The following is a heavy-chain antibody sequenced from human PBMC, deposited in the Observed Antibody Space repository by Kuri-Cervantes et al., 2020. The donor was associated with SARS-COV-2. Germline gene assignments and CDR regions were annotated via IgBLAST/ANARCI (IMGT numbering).Heavy chain of an antibody. Sequence: ASVKVSCKAPETTFPNYDINWVRQATGQGLEWMGMVKTNSGNTLYAQIFQGRVTITRNTSISTAYMELSSLRSEDTAVYYCARGAKIRGYSGYEFLYYYYYMDVWGKGTTVTVSS. V-gene: IGHV1-8*01. D-gene: IGHD5-12*01. CDR3: ARGAKIRGYSGYEFLYYYYYMDV. CDR2: VKTNSGNT. J-gene: IGHJ6*03. CDR1: ETTFPNYD.